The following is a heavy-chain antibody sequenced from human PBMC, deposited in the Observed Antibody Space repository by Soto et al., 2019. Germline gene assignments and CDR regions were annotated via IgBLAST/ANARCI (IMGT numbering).Heavy chain of an antibody. D-gene: IGHD4-17*01. V-gene: IGHV1-18*04. Sequence: QVQVMQSGAEVKKPGDSVKVSCKTSGYIFSDYGINWVRLAPGQGLEWMGWISGYSGNANLAQKFQGRVTMTTDKSTRTAYMELRRLRSDDTAVYYCAKRTSGTTWGESDYWGQGTLVTVSS. J-gene: IGHJ4*02. CDR3: AKRTSGTTWGESDY. CDR2: ISGYSGNA. CDR1: GYIFSDYG.